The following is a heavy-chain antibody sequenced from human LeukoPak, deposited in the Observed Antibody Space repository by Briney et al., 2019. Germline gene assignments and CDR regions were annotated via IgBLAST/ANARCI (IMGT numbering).Heavy chain of an antibody. V-gene: IGHV4-59*01. CDR1: GGSISSYY. D-gene: IGHD4-17*01. CDR3: ARDAYGDYYFDY. Sequence: SETLSLTCTVSGGSISSYYWSWIRQPPGKGLEWIGYVYYSGSTNYNPSLKSRVTISVDTSKNQFSLKLSSVTAADTAVYYCARDAYGDYYFDYWGQGTLVTVSS. J-gene: IGHJ4*02. CDR2: VYYSGST.